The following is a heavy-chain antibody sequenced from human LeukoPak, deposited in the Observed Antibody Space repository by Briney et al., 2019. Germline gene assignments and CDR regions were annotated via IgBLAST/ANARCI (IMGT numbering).Heavy chain of an antibody. CDR2: IYYSGST. J-gene: IGHJ5*02. D-gene: IGHD3-3*01. V-gene: IGHV4-31*03. CDR3: ARGGDDFPNP. CDR1: GGSISSGGYY. Sequence: PSETLSLTCTVSGGSISSGGYYWSWIRQHPGKGLEWIGYIYYSGSTYYNPSLKSRVTISVDTSKNQFSLKLSSVTAADTAVYYCARGGDDFPNPWGQGTLVTVSS.